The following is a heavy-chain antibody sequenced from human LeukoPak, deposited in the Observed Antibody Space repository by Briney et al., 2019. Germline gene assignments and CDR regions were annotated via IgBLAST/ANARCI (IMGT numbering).Heavy chain of an antibody. CDR2: ISPSGHIT. V-gene: IGHV3-23*01. CDR1: GFHFSSHG. CDR3: VRDLDWGAFDV. D-gene: IGHD3/OR15-3a*01. J-gene: IGHJ3*01. Sequence: PGGSLRLSCAAPGFHFSSHGMNWVRQAPGKGLEWVSGISPSGHITYYADSVMGRITISRDNRKSTVSLQMNSLRAEDTALFYCVRDLDWGAFDVWGQGTMVTVSS.